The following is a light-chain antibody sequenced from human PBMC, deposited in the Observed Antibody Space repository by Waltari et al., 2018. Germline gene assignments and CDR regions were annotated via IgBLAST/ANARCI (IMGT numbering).Light chain of an antibody. CDR1: SSAVGDYNL. CDR2: EVN. Sequence: QSALTQPASVSGSPGQSITISCTGPSSAVGDYNLVSWYQQHAGQVPKLIIYEVNKRPSGFSTRFSGSRSGNTASLTIPGLQAEDEATYFCCSYAGTTSWLFGGGTKVTVL. CDR3: CSYAGTTSWL. V-gene: IGLV2-23*02. J-gene: IGLJ3*02.